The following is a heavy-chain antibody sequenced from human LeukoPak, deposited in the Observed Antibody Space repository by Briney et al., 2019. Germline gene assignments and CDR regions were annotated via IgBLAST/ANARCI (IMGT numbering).Heavy chain of an antibody. CDR3: ARDLVVATGVDYYYYMDV. CDR1: EFTFSSYS. D-gene: IGHD5-12*01. Sequence: GGSLRLSCAASEFTFSSYSMNWVRQAPGKGLEWVSSISSSSSYIYYADSVNGRFTISRDNAKNSLYLQMNSLRAEDTAVYYCARDLVVATGVDYYYYMDVWGKGTTVTVSS. V-gene: IGHV3-21*01. CDR2: ISSSSSYI. J-gene: IGHJ6*03.